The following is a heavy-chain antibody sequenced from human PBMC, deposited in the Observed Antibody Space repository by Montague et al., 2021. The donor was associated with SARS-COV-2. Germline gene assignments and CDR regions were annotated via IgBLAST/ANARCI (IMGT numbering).Heavy chain of an antibody. CDR2: IFYSGTT. Sequence: SETLSLTCTVSGASISSSENSWGWIRQSPGKGLEWFGSIFYSGTTYFNPSLRSRIAISVDTSKNQFYLKVTSVTAADNAVYYCARHVTFGGVVVALDYWGQGNLVSVSS. V-gene: IGHV4-39*01. CDR1: GASISSSENS. CDR3: ARHVTFGGVVVALDY. D-gene: IGHD3-16*02. J-gene: IGHJ4*02.